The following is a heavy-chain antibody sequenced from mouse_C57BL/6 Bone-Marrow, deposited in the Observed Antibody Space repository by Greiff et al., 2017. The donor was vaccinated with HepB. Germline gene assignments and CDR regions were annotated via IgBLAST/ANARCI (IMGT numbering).Heavy chain of an antibody. V-gene: IGHV1-4*01. CDR2: INPSSGYT. CDR1: GYTFTSYT. J-gene: IGHJ1*03. Sequence: QVQLQQSGAELARPGASVKMSCKASGYTFTSYTMHWVKQRPGQGLEWIGYINPSSGYTKYNQKFKDKATLTADKSSSTAYMQLSSLTSEDSAVYYCARSTIVYDCDVWWYFDVWGTGTTVTVSS. CDR3: ARSTIVYDCDVWWYFDV. D-gene: IGHD2-4*01.